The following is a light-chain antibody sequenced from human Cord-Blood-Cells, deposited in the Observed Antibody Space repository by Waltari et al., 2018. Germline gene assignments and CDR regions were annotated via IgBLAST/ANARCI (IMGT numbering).Light chain of an antibody. J-gene: IGKJ4*01. CDR2: DAY. Sequence: EIVLTQSPATLSLSPGARATLSCRASQSVSSYLAWYQQKPGQDPRLLIYDAYNMATCIPARFSGSGSGTDFTLTISSLEPEDFAVYYCQQRSNWPLTFGGGTKVEIK. CDR3: QQRSNWPLT. V-gene: IGKV3-11*01. CDR1: QSVSSY.